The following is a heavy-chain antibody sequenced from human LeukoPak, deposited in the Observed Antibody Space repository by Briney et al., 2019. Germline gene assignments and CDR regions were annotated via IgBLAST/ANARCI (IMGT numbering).Heavy chain of an antibody. CDR3: ARGRYDSSGYYFDY. D-gene: IGHD3-22*01. J-gene: IGHJ4*02. CDR1: GGSISSHY. V-gene: IGHV4-59*11. Sequence: PSETLSLTCTVSGGSISSHYWSWIRQPPGKGLEWIGYIHYSGSTNYNPSLKSRVTISVDTSKNQFSLKLSSVTAADTAVYYCARGRYDSSGYYFDYWGQGTLVTVSS. CDR2: IHYSGST.